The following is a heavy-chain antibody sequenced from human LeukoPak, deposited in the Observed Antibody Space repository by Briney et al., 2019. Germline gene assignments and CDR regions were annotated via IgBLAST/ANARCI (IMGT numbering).Heavy chain of an antibody. J-gene: IGHJ6*03. Sequence: GGSLRLSCAASGFTFSSYAVSWVRQAPGKGLEWVSAISGSGGSTYYADSVRGRFTISRDNSKNTLYLQMNSLRAEDTAVYYCAKRRGLELLYYYYMDVWGKGTTVTVSS. CDR1: GFTFSSYA. D-gene: IGHD1-7*01. CDR2: ISGSGGST. CDR3: AKRRGLELLYYYYMDV. V-gene: IGHV3-23*01.